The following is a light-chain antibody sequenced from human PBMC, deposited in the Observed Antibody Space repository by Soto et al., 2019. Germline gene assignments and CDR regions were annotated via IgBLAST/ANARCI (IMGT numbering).Light chain of an antibody. CDR1: QSISSW. CDR3: QQFDSYPFT. CDR2: KAS. V-gene: IGKV1-5*03. Sequence: DIQMTQSPSTLSASVGDRVTITCRASQSISSWLAWYQQKPGKAPKLLIYKASSLESVVPSRFSGSGSGTEFTLTISSLRPDDFATYACQQFDSYPFTFGQGTTLEF. J-gene: IGKJ2*01.